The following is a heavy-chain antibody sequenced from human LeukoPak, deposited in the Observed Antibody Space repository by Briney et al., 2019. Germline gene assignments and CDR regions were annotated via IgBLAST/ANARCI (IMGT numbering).Heavy chain of an antibody. CDR1: GFTFDDYA. V-gene: IGHV3-9*01. Sequence: GGSLRLSCAASGFTFDDYAMHWVRQAPEKGLEWVSGISWNSGSIGYADSVKGRFTISRDNAKNSLYLQMNSLRAEDTALYYCAKGATITIFGVVDYWGQGTLVTVSS. D-gene: IGHD3-3*01. J-gene: IGHJ4*02. CDR3: AKGATITIFGVVDY. CDR2: ISWNSGSI.